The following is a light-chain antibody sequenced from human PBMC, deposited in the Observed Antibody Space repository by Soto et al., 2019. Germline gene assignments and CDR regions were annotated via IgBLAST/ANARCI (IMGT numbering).Light chain of an antibody. Sequence: SYELTQPPSVSVSPGQTASITCSGDKLGDRYACWFQQKPRQSPVLVIYQDTKRPSGIPERFSGSNSGNTATLTISGTQAMDEADYYCQAWDSSSVVFAGGTQLTVL. J-gene: IGLJ2*01. CDR3: QAWDSSSVV. CDR2: QDT. CDR1: KLGDRY. V-gene: IGLV3-1*01.